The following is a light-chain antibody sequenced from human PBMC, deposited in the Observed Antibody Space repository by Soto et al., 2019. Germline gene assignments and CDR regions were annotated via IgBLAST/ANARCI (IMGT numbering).Light chain of an antibody. CDR1: QSISSS. CDR2: GVS. CDR3: QQSYTAPSIT. V-gene: IGKV1-39*01. J-gene: IGKJ5*01. Sequence: DIQMPQSPSSLSASVGDKVTITCRASQSISSSLNWYQQKSGKAPNLLIYGVSRLQGGVPSRFSGSGSGTDFTRSISSLQPEDFATYYCQQSYTAPSITFGQGTRRESK.